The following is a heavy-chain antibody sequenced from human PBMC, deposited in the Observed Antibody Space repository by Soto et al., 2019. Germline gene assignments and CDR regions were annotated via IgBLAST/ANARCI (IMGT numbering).Heavy chain of an antibody. V-gene: IGHV1-18*01. CDR2: ISAYSGNT. D-gene: IGHD1-7*01. CDR3: ARGNYYYYYAMDV. CDR1: GYMFTTYG. J-gene: IGHJ6*02. Sequence: QVQLVQSGAEVKKPGASVKVSCKASGYMFTTYGISWVRQAPGQGLEWVGWISAYSGNTNYAQKFQGRVTMTTDTSTSTAYMGLRSLRSDDTAVYFCARGNYYYYYAMDVWGQGTTVTVSS.